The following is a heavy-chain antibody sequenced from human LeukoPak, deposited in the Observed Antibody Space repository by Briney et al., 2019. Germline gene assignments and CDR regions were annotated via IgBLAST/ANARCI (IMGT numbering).Heavy chain of an antibody. J-gene: IGHJ3*02. CDR2: ISYDGSNK. CDR3: AKASAFDI. V-gene: IGHV3-30*18. CDR1: GFTFSSDG. Sequence: GGSLRLSCAASGFTFSSDGMHWVRQAPGKGLEWVAVISYDGSNKYYADSVKGRFTISRDNSKNTLYLQMNSLRAEDTAVYYCAKASAFDIWGQGTMVTVSS.